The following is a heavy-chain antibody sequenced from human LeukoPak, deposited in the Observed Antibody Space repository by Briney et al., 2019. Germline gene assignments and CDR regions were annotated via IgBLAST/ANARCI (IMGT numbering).Heavy chain of an antibody. Sequence: GGSLRLSCAASGFTFSSYAMSWVRQAPGKGLEWVSAISGSGGSTYYADSVKGRFTISRDNSKNTLYLQMNSLRAEDTAVYYCAKDFLDHTTSNYDFWSGRFPVDAFDIWGQGTMVTVSS. D-gene: IGHD3-3*01. CDR1: GFTFSSYA. CDR2: ISGSGGST. V-gene: IGHV3-23*01. J-gene: IGHJ3*02. CDR3: AKDFLDHTTSNYDFWSGRFPVDAFDI.